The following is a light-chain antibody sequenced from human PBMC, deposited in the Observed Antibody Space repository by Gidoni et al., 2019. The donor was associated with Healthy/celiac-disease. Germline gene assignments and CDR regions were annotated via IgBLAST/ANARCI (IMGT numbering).Light chain of an antibody. CDR3: QQYYSYPFT. V-gene: IGKV1-8*01. CDR1: QGISSY. Sequence: AIRMTQSPSSFSASTGDRVTITCRAGQGISSYLAWYQQKPGKAPKLLIYAASSLQSGVPSRFCSGGSGTDFTLTISCLQSEDFAASYYQQYYSYPFTFGPGTKVDIK. J-gene: IGKJ3*01. CDR2: AAS.